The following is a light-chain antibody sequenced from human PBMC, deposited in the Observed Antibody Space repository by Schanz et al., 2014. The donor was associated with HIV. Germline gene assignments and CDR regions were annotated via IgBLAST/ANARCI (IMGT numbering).Light chain of an antibody. CDR1: DSNIGVGSNP. J-gene: IGLJ1*01. CDR2: NAY. CDR3: SSYTTSNTLV. V-gene: IGLV1-44*01. Sequence: VLTQPPSSSGTPGQRVTISCSGSDSNIGVGSNPVNWYQHLPRTAPKLLIYNAYLRPSGVPDRFSGSKSGNTASLTISGLQAEDEADYYCSSYTTSNTLVFGTGTKLTVL.